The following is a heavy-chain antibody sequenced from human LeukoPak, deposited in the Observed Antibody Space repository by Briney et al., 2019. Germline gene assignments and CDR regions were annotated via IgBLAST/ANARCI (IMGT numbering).Heavy chain of an antibody. CDR2: INPNSGGT. CDR1: GYIFTDYY. V-gene: IGHV1/OR15-1*01. Sequence: GASVKVSCKASGYIFTDYYMHWVRQAPGQELGWMGRINPNSGGTNYAQKFQGRVTMTRDTSISTAYTELSSLRSEDTAVYYCARGPERLRLGELSSWGQGTLVTVSS. D-gene: IGHD3-16*02. J-gene: IGHJ5*02. CDR3: ARGPERLRLGELSS.